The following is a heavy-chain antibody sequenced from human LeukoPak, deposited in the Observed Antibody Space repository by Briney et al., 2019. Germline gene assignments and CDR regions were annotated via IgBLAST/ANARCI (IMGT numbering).Heavy chain of an antibody. Sequence: SETLSLTCTVSGGSISSSSYYWGWIRQPPGKGLEWIGSIYYSGSTYYNPSLKSRVTISVDTSKNQFSLKLSSVTAADTAVYYCARGGLGNWNWFDPWGQGTLVTVSS. D-gene: IGHD1-20*01. J-gene: IGHJ5*02. CDR2: IYYSGST. V-gene: IGHV4-39*07. CDR3: ARGGLGNWNWFDP. CDR1: GGSISSSSYY.